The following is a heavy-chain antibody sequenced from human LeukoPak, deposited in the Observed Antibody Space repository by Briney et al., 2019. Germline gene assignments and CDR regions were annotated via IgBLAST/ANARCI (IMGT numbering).Heavy chain of an antibody. CDR1: GFTFSSSA. Sequence: PGGSLRLSCAASGFTFSSSAMSWVRQAPGKGLEWVSVIYSGGSTYYADSVKGRFTISRDNSKNTVYLQMNSLRAEDTAVYYCARGGPFDYWGQGTLVTVSS. CDR3: ARGGPFDY. V-gene: IGHV3-53*01. CDR2: IYSGGST. J-gene: IGHJ4*02.